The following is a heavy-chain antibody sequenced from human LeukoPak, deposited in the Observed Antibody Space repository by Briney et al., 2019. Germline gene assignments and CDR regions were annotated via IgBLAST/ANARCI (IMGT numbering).Heavy chain of an antibody. J-gene: IGHJ4*02. CDR3: ARDFKSSYYDSSGPTSN. D-gene: IGHD3-22*01. CDR2: IYSGGST. CDR1: GFTVSSNY. V-gene: IGHV3-53*01. Sequence: GGSLRLSCAASGFTVSSNYMSWVRQAPGKGLEWVSVIYSGGSTYYADSVKGRFTISRDNSKNTLYLQMNSLRAEDTAVYYCARDFKSSYYDSSGPTSNWGQGTLVTVSS.